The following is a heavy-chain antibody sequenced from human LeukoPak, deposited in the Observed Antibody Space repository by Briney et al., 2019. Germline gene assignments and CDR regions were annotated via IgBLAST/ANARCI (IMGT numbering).Heavy chain of an antibody. Sequence: GESLKISCKGSGYNFTNYWIGWVRQMPGKGLEWMGIIYPGDSDTTYSPSFQGQVTISVDKSISAAYLQWDSLKASDTAMYYCARRNDYGDYYFDYWGQGTLVTVSS. J-gene: IGHJ4*02. V-gene: IGHV5-51*01. CDR3: ARRNDYGDYYFDY. CDR2: IYPGDSDT. D-gene: IGHD4-17*01. CDR1: GYNFTNYW.